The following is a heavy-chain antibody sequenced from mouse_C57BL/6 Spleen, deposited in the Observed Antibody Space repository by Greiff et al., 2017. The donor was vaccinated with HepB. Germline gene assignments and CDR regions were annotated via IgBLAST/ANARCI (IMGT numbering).Heavy chain of an antibody. V-gene: IGHV7-3*01. J-gene: IGHJ4*01. Sequence: DVHLVESGGGLVQPGGSLSLSCAASGFTFTDYYMSWVRQPPGKALEWLGFIRNKANGYTTEYSASVKGRFTISRDNSQSILYLQMNALRAEDSATYYCARGSGSYHAMDYWGQGTSVTVSS. CDR1: GFTFTDYY. CDR2: IRNKANGYTT. D-gene: IGHD1-1*02. CDR3: ARGSGSYHAMDY.